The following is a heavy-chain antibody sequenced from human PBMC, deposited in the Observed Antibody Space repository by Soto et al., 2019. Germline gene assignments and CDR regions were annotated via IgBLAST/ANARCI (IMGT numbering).Heavy chain of an antibody. CDR2: IYYSGST. CDR3: ARDGGFYYGMDV. V-gene: IGHV4-59*01. Sequence: SETLSLTCTVSGGSIGRYYWNWIRQPPGKGLEWIGYIYYSGSTNYNPSLKSRVTISVDTSKNQFSLKLSSVTAADTAVYYCARDGGFYYGMDVWGQGTTVTVSS. J-gene: IGHJ6*02. D-gene: IGHD3-3*01. CDR1: GGSIGRYY.